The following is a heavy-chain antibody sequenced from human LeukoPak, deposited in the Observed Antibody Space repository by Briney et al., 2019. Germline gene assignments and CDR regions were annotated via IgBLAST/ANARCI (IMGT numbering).Heavy chain of an antibody. Sequence: SVKVSCKASGGTFSSYAISWVRQAPGQGLEWMGGIIPIFGTANYAQKFQGRVTITADESTSTAYMELSSLRSEDTAVYYCASGYCSSTSCGNWFDPWGQGTLVTVSS. J-gene: IGHJ5*02. CDR1: GGTFSSYA. D-gene: IGHD2-2*03. CDR2: IIPIFGTA. V-gene: IGHV1-69*13. CDR3: ASGYCSSTSCGNWFDP.